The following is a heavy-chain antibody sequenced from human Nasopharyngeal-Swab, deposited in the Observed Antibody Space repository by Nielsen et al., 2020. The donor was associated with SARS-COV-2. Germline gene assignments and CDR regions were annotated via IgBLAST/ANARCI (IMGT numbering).Heavy chain of an antibody. CDR2: IYYSGST. D-gene: IGHD3-3*01. J-gene: IGHJ6*03. CDR1: GGSISSYY. CDR3: ARGHYDFWGSYYYYYMYV. V-gene: IGHV4-59*01. Sequence: GSLRLSCTVSGGSISSYYWSWIRQPPGKGLERIGYIYYSGSTNYNPSLKSRVTISVDTSKNQFSLKLSSVTAADTAVYYCARGHYDFWGSYYYYYMYVWGKGTTVTVSS.